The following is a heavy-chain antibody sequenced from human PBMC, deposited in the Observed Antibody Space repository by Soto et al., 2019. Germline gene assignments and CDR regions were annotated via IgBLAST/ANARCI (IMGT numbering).Heavy chain of an antibody. V-gene: IGHV3-30-3*01. D-gene: IGHD5-18*01. CDR1: GFTFSSYA. CDR3: ARDGRIQLWLFSYYYGMDV. Sequence: QVQLVESGGGVVQPGRSLRLSCAASGFTFSSYAMHWVRQAPGKGLEWVAVISYDGSNKYYADSVKGRFTISRDNSKNTLYLQMNSLRAEDTAVYYCARDGRIQLWLFSYYYGMDVWGQGTTVTVSS. J-gene: IGHJ6*02. CDR2: ISYDGSNK.